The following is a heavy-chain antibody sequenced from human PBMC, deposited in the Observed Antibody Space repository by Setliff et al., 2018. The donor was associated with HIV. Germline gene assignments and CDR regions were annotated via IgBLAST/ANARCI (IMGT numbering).Heavy chain of an antibody. CDR3: ARGWMATLNGPLGY. J-gene: IGHJ4*02. Sequence: ASVKVSCKASGYTFSSYDINWVRQATGQGLEWMGWMNPNSGNTGYAQKFQGRVTMTRDTSISTAYMEMSSLRSEDTSVYYCARGWMATLNGPLGYWGQGTLVTVSS. D-gene: IGHD5-12*01. CDR1: GYTFSSYD. CDR2: MNPNSGNT. V-gene: IGHV1-8*02.